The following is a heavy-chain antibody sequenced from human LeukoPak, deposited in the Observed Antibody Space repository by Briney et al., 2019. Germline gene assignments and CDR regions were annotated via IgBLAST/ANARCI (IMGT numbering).Heavy chain of an antibody. D-gene: IGHD2-2*01. Sequence: GGSLRLSCAATGFTFSNYWMSWFRQAPGKGLEWVANIKYDGREKQYVDSVKGRFTISRDNAKNSLFLQMNSLRAEDTAVYYCARDLGRYCSSTSCYPWDYWGQGTLVTVSS. J-gene: IGHJ4*02. CDR1: GFTFSNYW. V-gene: IGHV3-7*01. CDR2: IKYDGREK. CDR3: ARDLGRYCSSTSCYPWDY.